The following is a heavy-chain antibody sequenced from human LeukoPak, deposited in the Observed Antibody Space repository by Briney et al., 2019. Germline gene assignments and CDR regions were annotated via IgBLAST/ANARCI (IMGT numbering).Heavy chain of an antibody. V-gene: IGHV4-59*08. CDR2: IYYSGST. CDR1: GGSISSYY. CDR3: ATGIFRTTFAFDI. Sequence: TSETLSLTCTVSGGSISSYYWSWIRQPPGKGLEWIGYIYYSGSTNYNPSLKSRVTISVDTSKNQFSLKLRSVTAADTAVYYCATGIFRTTFAFDIWGQGTMVTVSS. D-gene: IGHD1-7*01. J-gene: IGHJ3*02.